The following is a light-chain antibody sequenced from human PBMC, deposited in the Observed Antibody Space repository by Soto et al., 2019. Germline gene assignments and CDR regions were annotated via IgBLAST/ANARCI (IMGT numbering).Light chain of an antibody. CDR2: EVS. Sequence: QSALTQPASVSGSPGQWITISCTGTSSDVGGYNYVSWYQHHPGKAPKLMIYEVSNRPSGVSNRFSGSKSGNTASLTISGLQAEDEADYFCKSYAGSNTYVFGSGTKVTVL. J-gene: IGLJ1*01. V-gene: IGLV2-14*01. CDR3: KSYAGSNTYV. CDR1: SSDVGGYNY.